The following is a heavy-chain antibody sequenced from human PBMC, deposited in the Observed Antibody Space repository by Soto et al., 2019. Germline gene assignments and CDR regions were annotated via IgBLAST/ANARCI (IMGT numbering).Heavy chain of an antibody. CDR3: ARQSGSHYYYYGMDV. CDR1: GYSFTSYW. CDR2: IYPGDSDT. Sequence: GESLKISCKGYGYSFTSYWIGWVRQMPGKGLKWMGIIYPGDSDTRYSPSFQGQVTISADKSISTAYLQWSSLKASDTAMYYFARQSGSHYYYYGMDVWGQGITVTVSS. J-gene: IGHJ6*02. V-gene: IGHV5-51*01. D-gene: IGHD5-12*01.